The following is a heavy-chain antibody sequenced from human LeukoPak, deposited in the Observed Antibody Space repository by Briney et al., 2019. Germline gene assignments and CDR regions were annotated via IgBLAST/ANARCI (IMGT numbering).Heavy chain of an antibody. CDR3: ARRRDYYDSRGYYAFDI. V-gene: IGHV4-59*01. J-gene: IGHJ3*02. Sequence: TSETLSLTCNVSGGSISSDYWTWIRQPPGKGLEWIGNVYYSGSTNYKPSLKSRVTISVDTSKSQFSLKLNSVTAADTAVYYCARRRDYYDSRGYYAFDIWGHGTMVTVRS. CDR2: VYYSGST. CDR1: GGSISSDY. D-gene: IGHD3-22*01.